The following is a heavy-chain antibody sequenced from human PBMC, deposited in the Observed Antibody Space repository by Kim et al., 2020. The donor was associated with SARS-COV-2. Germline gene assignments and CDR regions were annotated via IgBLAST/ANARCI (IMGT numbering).Heavy chain of an antibody. CDR3: VKDLIRYYGSGSYSSY. V-gene: IGHV3-64D*06. J-gene: IGHJ4*02. D-gene: IGHD3-10*01. CDR1: GFTFSSYA. CDR2: ISSNGGST. Sequence: GGSLRLSCSASGFTFSSYAMHWVRQAPGKGLEYVSAISSNGGSTYYADSVKGRFTISRDNSKNTLYLQMSSLRAEDTAVYYCVKDLIRYYGSGSYSSYWGQGTLVTVSS.